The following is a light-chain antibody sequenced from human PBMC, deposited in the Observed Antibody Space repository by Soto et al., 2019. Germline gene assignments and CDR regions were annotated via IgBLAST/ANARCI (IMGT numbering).Light chain of an antibody. CDR3: QQYNNWPRT. CDR2: GAS. V-gene: IGKV3-15*01. Sequence: EIVSTHAQATLSVSPGERATRSCSASQSVSSNLAWYQQKPGQAPRLHIYGASTRATGIPARFSGSGSGTEFTLTISSLQAEDFAVYYCQQYNNWPRTFGQGTKVDIK. CDR1: QSVSSN. J-gene: IGKJ1*01.